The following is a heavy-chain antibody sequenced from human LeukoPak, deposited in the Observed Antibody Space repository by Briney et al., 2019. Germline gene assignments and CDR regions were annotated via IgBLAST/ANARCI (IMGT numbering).Heavy chain of an antibody. Sequence: GGSLRLSCAASGFTFSSYSMNWVRQAPGKGLEWVSAISGSGGSTYYADSVKGRFTISRDNSKNTLYLQMNSLRAEDTAVYYCATSGAAKPRLYYFDYWGQGTLVTVSS. D-gene: IGHD1-26*01. J-gene: IGHJ4*02. CDR3: ATSGAAKPRLYYFDY. CDR2: ISGSGGST. CDR1: GFTFSSYS. V-gene: IGHV3-23*01.